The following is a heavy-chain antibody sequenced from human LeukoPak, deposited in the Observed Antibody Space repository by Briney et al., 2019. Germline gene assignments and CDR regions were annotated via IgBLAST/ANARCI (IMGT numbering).Heavy chain of an antibody. D-gene: IGHD3-3*01. CDR3: VSGTIFGVTITDC. J-gene: IGHJ4*02. Sequence: GGSLRLSCAASGFTVSTIHISWVRQAPRKGLEWVSIIYTGGSAQYAESVKGRFTISRDSSRNTVYLQMNSLRAEDTAVYYCVSGTIFGVTITDCWGQGTLVTVSS. V-gene: IGHV3-53*01. CDR1: GFTVSTIH. CDR2: IYTGGSA.